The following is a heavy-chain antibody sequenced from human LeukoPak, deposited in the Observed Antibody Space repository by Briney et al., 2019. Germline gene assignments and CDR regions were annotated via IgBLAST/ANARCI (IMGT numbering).Heavy chain of an antibody. J-gene: IGHJ4*02. D-gene: IGHD4-17*01. CDR2: ISYDGSNK. V-gene: IGHV3-30-3*01. CDR1: GFTFSSYA. Sequence: GGSLRLSCAASGFTFSSYAMRWVRQAPGKGLEWVAVISYDGSNKYYADSVKGRFTISRDNSKNTLYLQMNSLRAEDTAVYYCAMGDYGDYHGSQFDYWGQGTLVTVSS. CDR3: AMGDYGDYHGSQFDY.